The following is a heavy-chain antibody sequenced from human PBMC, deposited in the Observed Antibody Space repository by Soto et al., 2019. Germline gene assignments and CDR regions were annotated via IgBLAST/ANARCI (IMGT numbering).Heavy chain of an antibody. CDR2: FIPIFGIT. V-gene: IGHV1-69*01. CDR3: VPLQPSTTRGRPGMDV. D-gene: IGHD4-4*01. CDR1: GGTLGSYA. J-gene: IGHJ6*02. Sequence: QVQLLQSGAEVRKPGSSVKVSCKASGGTLGSYAITWVRQAPGQGFEWMGGFIPIFGITNYAQRFEDRLTITADESTSTVYMELSSLTYDDTAVYYCVPLQPSTTRGRPGMDVWGQGTTITVSS.